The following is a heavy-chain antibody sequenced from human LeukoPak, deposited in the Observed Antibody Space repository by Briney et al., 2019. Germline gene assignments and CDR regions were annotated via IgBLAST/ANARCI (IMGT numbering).Heavy chain of an antibody. CDR2: ISTYYGNT. D-gene: IGHD3-10*01. Sequence: ASVQVSSKPSGDTFTRYGFSWVRQAPGQGLEWMGWISTYYGNTNYAQKLQDRVTMTTDTSTSTAYMELTSLRSDDTAVYYCARVYSTNYYGSGDRPFLFDCCGQGSVFTV. J-gene: IGHJ4*02. CDR1: GDTFTRYG. CDR3: ARVYSTNYYGSGDRPFLFDC. V-gene: IGHV1-18*01.